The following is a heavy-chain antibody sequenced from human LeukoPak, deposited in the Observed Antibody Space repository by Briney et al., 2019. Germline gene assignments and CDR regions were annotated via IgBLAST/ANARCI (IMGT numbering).Heavy chain of an antibody. Sequence: VXVSXKAXGYTFTSYDIXXVRQATGEXLXXMGWMNPNSGNTGYAQKFQGRVTMTRNTSISTAYMELSSLRSEDTAVYYCARVENAYGDYFAGLWGQGTLVTVSS. CDR3: ARVENAYGDYFAGL. V-gene: IGHV1-8*01. CDR2: MNPNSGNT. D-gene: IGHD4-17*01. J-gene: IGHJ4*02. CDR1: GYTFTSYD.